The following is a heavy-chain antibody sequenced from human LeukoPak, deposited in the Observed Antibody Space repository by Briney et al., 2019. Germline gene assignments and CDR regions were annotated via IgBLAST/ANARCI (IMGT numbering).Heavy chain of an antibody. Sequence: GGSLRLSCAASGFTFSRYEMNWVRQAPGKGLEWVSYISSSGSTIYYADSVKGRFTISRDNAKNSLYLQMNSLRAEDTAVYYCAREGYCSGGSCYGDLDYWGQGTLVTVSS. J-gene: IGHJ4*02. D-gene: IGHD2-15*01. CDR1: GFTFSRYE. V-gene: IGHV3-48*03. CDR3: AREGYCSGGSCYGDLDY. CDR2: ISSSGSTI.